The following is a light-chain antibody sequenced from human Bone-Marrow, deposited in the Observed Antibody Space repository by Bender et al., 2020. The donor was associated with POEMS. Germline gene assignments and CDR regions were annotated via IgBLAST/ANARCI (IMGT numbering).Light chain of an antibody. CDR1: SSDIGTFDF. CDR2: DVV. CDR3: ASWDDSLSGLWV. Sequence: QSALTQPPSVSGSPGQSVTISCTGSSSDIGTFDFVSWYQQLPGQAPKLIISDVVKRPSGVPDRFSGSKSGNTASLTISGLQAADEADYYCASWDDSLSGLWVFGGGTKLTVL. J-gene: IGLJ3*02. V-gene: IGLV2-11*01.